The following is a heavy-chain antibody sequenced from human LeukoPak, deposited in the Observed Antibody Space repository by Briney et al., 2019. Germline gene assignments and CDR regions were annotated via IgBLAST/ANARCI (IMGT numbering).Heavy chain of an antibody. Sequence: GGSLRLSCVASGITFSTYSMNWVRQAPGKGLEWVSYISSFSGTINYADSVKGRFTISRDNAKNSLYLQMNSLRAEDTAVYYCTRDPRRLDYWGQGTLVTVSS. V-gene: IGHV3-48*01. CDR3: TRDPRRLDY. J-gene: IGHJ4*02. CDR1: GITFSTYS. CDR2: ISSFSGTI.